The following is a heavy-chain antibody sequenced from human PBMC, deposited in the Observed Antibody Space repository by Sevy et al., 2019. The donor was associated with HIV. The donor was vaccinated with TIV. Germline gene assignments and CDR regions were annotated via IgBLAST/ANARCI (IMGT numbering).Heavy chain of an antibody. CDR3: ARDRVLHGSGGLYGMDV. Sequence: SQTLSLTCAISGDSVSSNSAAWNWIRQSPSRGLEWLGRTYYRSKWYNDYAVSVKSRITINPDTSKNQFSLQLNSVTPEDTAAYYCARDRVLHGSGGLYGMDVWGQGTTVTVSS. D-gene: IGHD3-10*01. CDR1: GDSVSSNSAA. J-gene: IGHJ6*02. V-gene: IGHV6-1*01. CDR2: TYYRSKWYN.